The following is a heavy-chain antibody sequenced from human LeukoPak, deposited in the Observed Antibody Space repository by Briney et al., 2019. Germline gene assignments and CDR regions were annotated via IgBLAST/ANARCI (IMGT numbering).Heavy chain of an antibody. D-gene: IGHD6-19*01. V-gene: IGHV4-38-2*01. Sequence: SETLSLTCADSGYSISSGYYWGWIRQPPGQGLEWIGSIYHSVSTYYNPSLKSRVTISVDTSKNQFSLKLSSVTAADTAVYYCARQTIAVAYWFDPWGQGTLVTVSS. J-gene: IGHJ5*02. CDR1: GYSISSGYY. CDR3: ARQTIAVAYWFDP. CDR2: IYHSVST.